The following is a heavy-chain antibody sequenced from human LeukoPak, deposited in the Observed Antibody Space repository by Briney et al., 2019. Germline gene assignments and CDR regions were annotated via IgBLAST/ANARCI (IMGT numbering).Heavy chain of an antibody. V-gene: IGHV1-18*01. J-gene: IGHJ4*02. CDR1: GYTFTSYG. D-gene: IGHD6-19*01. CDR3: ATKQWLVPFAY. CDR2: ISAYNGNT. Sequence: ASAKVSCKASGYTFTSYGISWVREAPGQGLEWMGWISAYNGNTNYAQKLQGRVTMTTDTSTSTAYMELRSLRSDDTAVYYCATKQWLVPFAYWGQGTLVTVSS.